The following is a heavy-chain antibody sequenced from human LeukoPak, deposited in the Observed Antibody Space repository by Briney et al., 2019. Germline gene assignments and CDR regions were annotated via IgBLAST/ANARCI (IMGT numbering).Heavy chain of an antibody. Sequence: PGGSLRLSCAASGFTFSSYSMNWVRQAPGKGLEWVSSISSSSSYIYYADSVKGRFTISRDNAKNSLYLQMNSLRAEDTAVYYCASREGDLGEGYFDYWGQGTLVTVSS. CDR1: GFTFSSYS. V-gene: IGHV3-21*04. CDR2: ISSSSSYI. J-gene: IGHJ4*02. CDR3: ASREGDLGEGYFDY. D-gene: IGHD2-21*01.